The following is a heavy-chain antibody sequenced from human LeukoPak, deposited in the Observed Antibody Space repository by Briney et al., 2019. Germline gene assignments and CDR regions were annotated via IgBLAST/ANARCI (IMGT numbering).Heavy chain of an antibody. Sequence: RAGGSLRLSCAASGFTFRDYAMHWVRQAPGKGLEWVAVIWFDGSDEYYADSVKGRFTISRDNPKNTLFLQMNSLRAEDTAVYFCAKRGVVIRVILVGFHKEAYYFESWGQGALVTVSS. CDR1: GFTFRDYA. J-gene: IGHJ4*02. D-gene: IGHD3/OR15-3a*01. V-gene: IGHV3-33*06. CDR2: IWFDGSDE. CDR3: AKRGVVIRVILVGFHKEAYYFES.